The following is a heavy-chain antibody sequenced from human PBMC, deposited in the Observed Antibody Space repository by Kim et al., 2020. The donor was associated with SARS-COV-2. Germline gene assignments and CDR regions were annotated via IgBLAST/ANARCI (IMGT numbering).Heavy chain of an antibody. J-gene: IGHJ4*02. V-gene: IGHV1-3*01. D-gene: IGHD6-13*01. Sequence: ASVKVSCKASGYTFTTYAIHWVRQAPGQRLEWMGWINADNGNTKYSQRFQDRVTITRDTSASTAYMELSSLRSEDTAVYYCARSAGTVLLGHWAQGTLVTVSS. CDR3: ARSAGTVLLGH. CDR1: GYTFTTYA. CDR2: INADNGNT.